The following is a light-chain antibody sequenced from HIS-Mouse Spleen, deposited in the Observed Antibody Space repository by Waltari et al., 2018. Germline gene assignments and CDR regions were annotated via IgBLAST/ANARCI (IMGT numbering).Light chain of an antibody. J-gene: IGLJ1*01. Sequence: QSVLTQPPSASGTPGQRVTISCSGSSSTIGSNYVYLYQQLPGTAPKPLIYRNKQRPSGVPDRFSGSKSGTSASLAISGLRSEDEADYYCAAWDDSLSGYVFGTGTKVTVL. CDR3: AAWDDSLSGYV. CDR1: SSTIGSNY. V-gene: IGLV1-47*01. CDR2: RNK.